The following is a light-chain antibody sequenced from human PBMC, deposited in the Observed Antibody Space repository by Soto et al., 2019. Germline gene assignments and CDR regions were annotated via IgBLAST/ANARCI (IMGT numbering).Light chain of an antibody. CDR1: SSDVGAYNY. Sequence: QSVLTQPASVSGSPGQSITISCTGTSSDVGAYNYVSWYQQHPGKAPKLMIYEVSNRPSGVSNRFSGSKSGNTASLTVSGLQAVDEADYYCSSYSDTNIYVFGTGSKAPS. V-gene: IGLV2-14*01. J-gene: IGLJ1*01. CDR2: EVS. CDR3: SSYSDTNIYV.